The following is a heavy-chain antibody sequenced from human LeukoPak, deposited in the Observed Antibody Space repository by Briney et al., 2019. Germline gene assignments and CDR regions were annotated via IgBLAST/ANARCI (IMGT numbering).Heavy chain of an antibody. CDR1: GFTFSNYW. V-gene: IGHV3-7*01. D-gene: IGHD5-12*01. J-gene: IGHJ4*02. Sequence: GGSLRLSCAASGFTFSNYWMSWVRQAPGKELEWVANIKQDGSEIYYVDSVKGRFTVSRNNAKNSLYLQMNSLRAEDTAVYYCARSGAYDAHNCWGQGTLVTVSS. CDR3: ARSGAYDAHNC. CDR2: IKQDGSEI.